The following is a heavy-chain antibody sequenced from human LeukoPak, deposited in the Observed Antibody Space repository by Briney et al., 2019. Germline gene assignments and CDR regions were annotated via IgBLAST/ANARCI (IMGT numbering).Heavy chain of an antibody. Sequence: PSETLSLTCAVYGGSFSGYYWSWIRQPPGKGLEWIGEINHSGSTNYNPSLKSRVTISVDTSKNQFSLKLSSVTAADTAVYYCARGQDRDTGTFDYWGQGTLVTVSS. CDR1: GGSFSGYY. J-gene: IGHJ4*02. CDR2: INHSGST. D-gene: IGHD3-16*02. V-gene: IGHV4-34*01. CDR3: ARGQDRDTGTFDY.